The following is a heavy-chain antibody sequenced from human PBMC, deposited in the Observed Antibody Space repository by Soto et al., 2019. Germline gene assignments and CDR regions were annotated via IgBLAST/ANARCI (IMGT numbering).Heavy chain of an antibody. CDR3: ARPNPYYYYYYGMDV. CDR1: GYSFTSYR. J-gene: IGHJ6*02. V-gene: IGHV5-51*01. CDR2: IYPGDSDT. Sequence: GESLKISCKGSGYSFTSYRIGWVRQMPGKGLEWMGIIYPGDSDTRYSPSFQGQVTISADKSISTAYLQWSSLKASDTAMYYCARPNPYYYYYYGMDVWGQGTTVTVSS.